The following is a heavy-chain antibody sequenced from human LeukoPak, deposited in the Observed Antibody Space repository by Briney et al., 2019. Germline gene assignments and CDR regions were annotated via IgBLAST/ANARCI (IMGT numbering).Heavy chain of an antibody. Sequence: PGGSLRLSCAASGFTFSSYSMNWVRQAQGKGLEWVSSISSSSSYIYYADSVKGRFTISRDNAKNSLYLQMNSLRAEDTAVYYCARDHLPAYYDILTGTSNWFDPWGQGTLVTVSS. CDR2: ISSSSSYI. V-gene: IGHV3-21*01. D-gene: IGHD3-9*01. CDR1: GFTFSSYS. CDR3: ARDHLPAYYDILTGTSNWFDP. J-gene: IGHJ5*02.